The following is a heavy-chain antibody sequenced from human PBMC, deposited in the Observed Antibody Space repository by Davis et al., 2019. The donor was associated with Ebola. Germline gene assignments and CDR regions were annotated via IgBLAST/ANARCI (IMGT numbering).Heavy chain of an antibody. CDR1: GFTFSHYW. J-gene: IGHJ6*02. Sequence: GGSLRLSCAASGFTFSHYWMSWVRQAPGKGLEWVANIKQDGSEKYYVDSVTGRFTISRDNAKKSLYLQMNSLRVEDTAVYYCAKSGLSFGVVKYHYGMDVWGQGTTVTVSS. D-gene: IGHD3-3*01. V-gene: IGHV3-7*03. CDR2: IKQDGSEK. CDR3: AKSGLSFGVVKYHYGMDV.